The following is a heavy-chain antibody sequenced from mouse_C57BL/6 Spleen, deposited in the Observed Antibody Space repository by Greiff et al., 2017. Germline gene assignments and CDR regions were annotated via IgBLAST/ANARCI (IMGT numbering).Heavy chain of an antibody. CDR2: IDPSDSYP. D-gene: IGHD2-12*01. V-gene: IGHV1-69*01. CDR1: GYTFTSYW. Sequence: QVQLQQPGAELVMPGASVKLSCKASGYTFTSYWMHWVKQRPGHGLEWIGEIDPSDSYPNYNQKFKGKSTLTVDKSSSTAYMQLSSLMSEDSAVYYCARFTIVTTPFYYFDYWGQGTTLTVSS. CDR3: ARFTIVTTPFYYFDY. J-gene: IGHJ2*01.